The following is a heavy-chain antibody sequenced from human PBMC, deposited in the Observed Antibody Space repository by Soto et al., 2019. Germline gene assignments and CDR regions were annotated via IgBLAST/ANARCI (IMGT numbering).Heavy chain of an antibody. D-gene: IGHD2-21*02. Sequence: GGSLRLSCAASGFTFSNYWMHWVRQSPGKGLVWVSRINSDETITSYADSVKGRFTISRDNAKNTLYLQMSSLRVEDTALYYCVCFECGRTAVVTPMEANGYRGQRTLVSVSS. CDR2: INSDETIT. CDR3: VCFECGRTAVVTPMEANGY. CDR1: GFTFSNYW. J-gene: IGHJ4*02. V-gene: IGHV3-74*01.